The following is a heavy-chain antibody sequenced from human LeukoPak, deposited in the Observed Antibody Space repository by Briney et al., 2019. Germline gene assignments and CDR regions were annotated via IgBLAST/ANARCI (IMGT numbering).Heavy chain of an antibody. CDR3: ARGRYSGSRRDAFDI. V-gene: IGHV1-2*02. Sequence: ASVKVFCKASGYTFTGYYMHWVRQAPGQGLEWMGWINPNSGGTNYAQKFQGRVTMTRDTSISTAYMELSRLRSDDTAVYYCARGRYSGSRRDAFDIWGEGTMVTVSS. CDR1: GYTFTGYY. J-gene: IGHJ3*02. CDR2: INPNSGGT. D-gene: IGHD1-26*01.